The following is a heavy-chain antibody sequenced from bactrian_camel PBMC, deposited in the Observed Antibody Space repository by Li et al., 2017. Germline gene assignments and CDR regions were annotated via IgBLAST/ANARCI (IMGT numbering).Heavy chain of an antibody. CDR2: TGRDGEIT. CDR3: AKGLTGGYSGGYYYNNY. J-gene: IGHJ4*01. Sequence: QVQLVESGGGSVQAGGSARLSCVASGYSSTSHCMGWFRQAPGSEREAVVVTGRDGEITYLADSVKGRFTISRDNAKNTLYLQLNSLKTEDTAMYYCAKGLTGGYSGGYYYNNYWGQGTQVTVS. D-gene: IGHD2*01. CDR1: GYSSTSHC. V-gene: IGHV3S1*01.